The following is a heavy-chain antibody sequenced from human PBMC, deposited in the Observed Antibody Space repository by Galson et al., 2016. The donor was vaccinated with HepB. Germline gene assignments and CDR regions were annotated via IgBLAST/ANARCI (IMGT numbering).Heavy chain of an antibody. V-gene: IGHV3-64D*06. D-gene: IGHD4-17*01. J-gene: IGHJ4*02. CDR1: GFTFRDYS. CDR3: MSPYYGDYKNF. CDR2: ITANGDTT. Sequence: SLRLSCAVSGFTFRDYSMHWVRQAPGKRLEYVSAITANGDTTYYADSVQGRFTISSDNSKNTFYLQMTSLSSEDTAVYYCMSPYYGDYKNFWGRGTLVTVSS.